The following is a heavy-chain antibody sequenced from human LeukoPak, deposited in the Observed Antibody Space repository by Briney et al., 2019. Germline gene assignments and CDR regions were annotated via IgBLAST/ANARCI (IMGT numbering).Heavy chain of an antibody. Sequence: GASVTVSCKASGYTFTSYYMHWVRQAPGQGLEWMGIINPSGGSTSYAQKFQGRVTMTRDTSTSTVYMELSSLRSEDTAVYYCARQNVLRYYDYWGQGTLVTVSS. CDR1: GYTFTSYY. CDR3: ARQNVLRYYDY. D-gene: IGHD3-3*01. V-gene: IGHV1-46*01. CDR2: INPSGGST. J-gene: IGHJ4*02.